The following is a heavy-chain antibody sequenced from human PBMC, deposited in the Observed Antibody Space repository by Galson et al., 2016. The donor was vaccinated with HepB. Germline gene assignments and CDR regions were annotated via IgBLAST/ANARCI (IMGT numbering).Heavy chain of an antibody. CDR2: ITRTGGAT. V-gene: IGHV3-23*01. J-gene: IGHJ4*02. Sequence: SLRLSCAGSGFSFSNHGMSWVRQPPGRGLEWVSGITRTGGATHYADFVKGRFTISRDNSKNTVYLYMSDLSAGDTAVYYCGKHGGFDYWGQGTRVTVSS. CDR1: GFSFSNHG. D-gene: IGHD3-16*01. CDR3: GKHGGFDY.